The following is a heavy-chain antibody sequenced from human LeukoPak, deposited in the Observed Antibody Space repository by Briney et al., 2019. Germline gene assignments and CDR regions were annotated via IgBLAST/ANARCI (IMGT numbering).Heavy chain of an antibody. Sequence: GGSLRLSCAASGFTFSSYGMHWVRQAPGKGLEWVAVIWYDGSNKYYADSVKGRFTISRDNSKNTLYLQMNSLRAEDTALYYCAKDQSGSDYYYYGMDVWGQGTTVTVSS. CDR3: AKDQSGSDYYYYGMDV. V-gene: IGHV3-33*06. D-gene: IGHD1-1*01. CDR1: GFTFSSYG. J-gene: IGHJ6*02. CDR2: IWYDGSNK.